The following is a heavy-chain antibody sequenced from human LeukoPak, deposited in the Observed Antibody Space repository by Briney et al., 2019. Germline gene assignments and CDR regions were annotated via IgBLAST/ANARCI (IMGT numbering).Heavy chain of an antibody. D-gene: IGHD2-8*01. CDR2: IRYDGSNK. Sequence: PGGSLRLSCAASGFTFSSYGMHWVRQAPGKGLEWVAFIRYDGSNKYYADSVKGRFTISRDNSKNTLYLQMNSLRAEDTAVYYCARQTPPVRYCTNGVCYYDYWGQGTLVTVSS. V-gene: IGHV3-30*02. CDR3: ARQTPPVRYCTNGVCYYDY. J-gene: IGHJ4*02. CDR1: GFTFSSYG.